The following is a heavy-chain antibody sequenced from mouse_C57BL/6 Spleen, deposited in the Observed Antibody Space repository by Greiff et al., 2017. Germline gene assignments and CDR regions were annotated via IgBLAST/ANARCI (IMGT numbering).Heavy chain of an antibody. CDR1: GYAFSSSW. CDR3: ARGAANWDY. D-gene: IGHD4-1*01. CDR2: IYPGDGDT. J-gene: IGHJ2*01. V-gene: IGHV1-82*01. Sequence: VQLQQSGPELVKPGASVKISCKASGYAFSSSWMNWAKQRPGKGLEWIGRIYPGDGDTNYNGKFKGKATLTADKSSSTAYMQLSSLTSEDSAVYFCARGAANWDYWGQGTTLTVSS.